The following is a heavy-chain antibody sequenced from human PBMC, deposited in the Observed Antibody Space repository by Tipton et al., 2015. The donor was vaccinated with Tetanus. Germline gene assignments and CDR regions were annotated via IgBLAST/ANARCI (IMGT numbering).Heavy chain of an antibody. CDR1: GFTFTSYA. V-gene: IGHV3-23*03. D-gene: IGHD1-1*01. CDR2: VYKGGSSP. Sequence: SLRLSCAASGFTFTSYAMSWVRQAPGKGLEWVAVVYKGGSSPHYADSVRGRFTISRDNSKNTLFLQMDSLRAEDTAIYYCAKAMNDLRYALDIWGQGTLVTVAS. CDR3: AKAMNDLRYALDI. J-gene: IGHJ3*02.